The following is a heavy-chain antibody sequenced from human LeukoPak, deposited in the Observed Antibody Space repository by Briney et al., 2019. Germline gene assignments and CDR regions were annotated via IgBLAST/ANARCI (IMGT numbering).Heavy chain of an antibody. CDR3: AGQFKWNDVYY. J-gene: IGHJ4*02. CDR1: GGSISSYY. CDR2: IYYSGST. V-gene: IGHV4-59*08. Sequence: SETLSLTCTVSGGSISSYYWSWIRQPPGKGLEWIGYIYYSGSTNYNPSLKSRVTISVDTSKNQFSLKLSSVTAADTAVYYCAGQFKWNDVYYWGQGTLVTVSS. D-gene: IGHD1-20*01.